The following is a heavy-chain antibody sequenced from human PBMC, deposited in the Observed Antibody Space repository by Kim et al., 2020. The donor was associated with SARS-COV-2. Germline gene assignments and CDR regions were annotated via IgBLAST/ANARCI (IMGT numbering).Heavy chain of an antibody. J-gene: IGHJ4*02. CDR2: INHSGST. D-gene: IGHD2-2*01. V-gene: IGHV4-34*01. Sequence: SETLSLTCAVYGGSFSGYYWSWIRQPPGKGLEWIGEINHSGSTNYNPSLKSRVTISVDTSKNQFSLKLSSVTAADTAVYYCARGRLSCYHRTRCAYYFDYWGQGTLVTVSS. CDR1: GGSFSGYY. CDR3: ARGRLSCYHRTRCAYYFDY.